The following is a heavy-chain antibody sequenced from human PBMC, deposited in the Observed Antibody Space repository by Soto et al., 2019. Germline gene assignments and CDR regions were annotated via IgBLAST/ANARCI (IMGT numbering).Heavy chain of an antibody. Sequence: PSETLSLTCFISGGPFSNDYWTWIRQSPGKGLEWIGYIFHSGITDYNPSVKSRVTISIDKSRNLFSLNLTSVTAADTAVYYCARDRYFYDSRGYYRTLDSWGQGTLVTVSS. CDR2: IFHSGIT. V-gene: IGHV4-59*01. D-gene: IGHD3-22*01. CDR1: GGPFSNDY. J-gene: IGHJ5*01. CDR3: ARDRYFYDSRGYYRTLDS.